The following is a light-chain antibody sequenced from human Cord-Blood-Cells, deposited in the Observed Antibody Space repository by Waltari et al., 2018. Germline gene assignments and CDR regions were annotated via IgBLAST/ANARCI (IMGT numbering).Light chain of an antibody. J-gene: IGLJ3*02. CDR3: CSYAGSYTFEV. Sequence: QSALTQPRSVSGSPGQSVTISCTGTSSDVVCYNYVSWYQQHPGKAPKLMIYDVSKRPSGVPDRFSGSKSGNTASLTISGLQAEDEADYYCCSYAGSYTFEVFGGGTKLTVL. CDR2: DVS. V-gene: IGLV2-11*01. CDR1: SSDVVCYNY.